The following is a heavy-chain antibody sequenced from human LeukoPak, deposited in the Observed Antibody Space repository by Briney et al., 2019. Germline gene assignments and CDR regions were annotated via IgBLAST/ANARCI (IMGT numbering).Heavy chain of an antibody. J-gene: IGHJ5*02. V-gene: IGHV1-18*01. CDR1: GYTFTSYG. CDR3: ARDLGVGYCSSTSCSKNWFDP. D-gene: IGHD2-2*01. Sequence: ASVKVSCKASGYTFTSYGISWVRQAPGQGLEWMGWISAYNGNTNYAQKLQGRVTMTTDTSTSTAYMELRSLRSDDTAVYYCARDLGVGYCSSTSCSKNWFDPWGQGTLVTVSS. CDR2: ISAYNGNT.